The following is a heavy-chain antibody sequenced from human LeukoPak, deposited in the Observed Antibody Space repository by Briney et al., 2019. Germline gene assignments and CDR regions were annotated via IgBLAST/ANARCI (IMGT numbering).Heavy chain of an antibody. CDR3: ARGPVYYYGSGSYPDY. D-gene: IGHD3-10*01. Sequence: PGASVKVSCKASGYTFTSYYMHWVRQAPGQGLEWMGIINPSGGSTSYAQKFQGRVTMTRDMSTGTVYMELSSLRSEDTAVYYCARGPVYYYGSGSYPDYWGQGTLVTVSS. CDR2: INPSGGST. CDR1: GYTFTSYY. V-gene: IGHV1-46*01. J-gene: IGHJ4*02.